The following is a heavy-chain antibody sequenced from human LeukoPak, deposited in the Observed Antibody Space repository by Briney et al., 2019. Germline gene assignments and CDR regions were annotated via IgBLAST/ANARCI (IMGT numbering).Heavy chain of an antibody. CDR3: ARHDDILTGSPDY. D-gene: IGHD3-9*01. CDR1: GYSFTSYW. Sequence: GESLKISCKGSGYSFTSYWISWVRQMPGKGVEWMGRIDPSDSYTNYSPSFQGHVTISADKSISTAYLQWSSLKASDTAMYYCARHDDILTGSPDYWGQGTLVTVSS. J-gene: IGHJ4*02. CDR2: IDPSDSYT. V-gene: IGHV5-10-1*01.